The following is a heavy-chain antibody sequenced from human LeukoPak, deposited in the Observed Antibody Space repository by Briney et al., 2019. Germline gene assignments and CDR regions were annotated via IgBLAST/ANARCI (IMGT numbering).Heavy chain of an antibody. D-gene: IGHD4-23*01. CDR1: GGSISSYY. CDR3: VREDGGNPSG. J-gene: IGHJ4*02. V-gene: IGHV4-59*01. Sequence: PSETLSLTCTVSGGSISSYYWSWIRQPPGKGLEWIGYIYYSGSTNYNPSLKSRVAISVDTSKNQFSLKLSSVTAADTAVYYCVREDGGNPSGWGQGTLVTVSS. CDR2: IYYSGST.